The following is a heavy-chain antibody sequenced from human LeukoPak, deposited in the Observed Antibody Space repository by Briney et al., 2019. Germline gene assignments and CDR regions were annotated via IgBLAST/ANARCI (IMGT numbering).Heavy chain of an antibody. V-gene: IGHV4-59*01. CDR1: GGSITSNY. Sequence: SETLSLTCTVSGGSITSNYWSWIRQPPGKGPEWIGDIFYTGITNYNPSLKSRVTISVDTSKDQFSLKVTSVTTADTAMYYCAREVRPLRDYYYYMDVWGKGTTVTVSS. J-gene: IGHJ6*03. CDR2: IFYTGIT. CDR3: AREVRPLRDYYYYMDV. D-gene: IGHD3-10*01.